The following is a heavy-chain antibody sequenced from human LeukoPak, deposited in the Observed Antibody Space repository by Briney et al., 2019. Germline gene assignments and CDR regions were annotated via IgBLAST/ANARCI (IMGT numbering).Heavy chain of an antibody. J-gene: IGHJ4*02. V-gene: IGHV4-4*02. Sequence: SGTLSLTCGVSGGSVTSTNWWTWVRQPPGKGLERIGEVHLDGRTNYNPSLKSRLTISVDLSENHISLKLTSVTAADTAVYYCAREGGFFRPLDYSGQGTLVTVSS. CDR3: AREGGFFRPLDY. D-gene: IGHD3-3*01. CDR1: GGSVTSTNW. CDR2: VHLDGRT.